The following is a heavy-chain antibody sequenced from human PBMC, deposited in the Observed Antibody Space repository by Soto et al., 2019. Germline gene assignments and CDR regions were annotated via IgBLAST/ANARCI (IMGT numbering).Heavy chain of an antibody. CDR2: IYYSGST. Sequence: SETLSLTCTVSGGSISRGDYYWSWIRQPPGKGLEWIGYIYYSGSTYYNPSLRSRVTISVDTSKNQFPLKLSTVTAADTAVYYCARDVSLDTAMAPDGDYWGQGTLVTVSS. CDR3: ARDVSLDTAMAPDGDY. CDR1: GGSISRGDYY. D-gene: IGHD5-18*01. V-gene: IGHV4-30-4*01. J-gene: IGHJ4*02.